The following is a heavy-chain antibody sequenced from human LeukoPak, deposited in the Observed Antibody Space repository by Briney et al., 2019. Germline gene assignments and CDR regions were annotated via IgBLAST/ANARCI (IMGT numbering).Heavy chain of an antibody. Sequence: SETLSLTCTVSGASISNSRDYWGWIRQPPGKGLEWIGSIFFSGSTYCNPSLKSRAAISVDSSKNQFSLKLSSVTAADTAFYYCARHVEIAVAGPIEYWGQGTLVPVSS. V-gene: IGHV4-39*01. J-gene: IGHJ4*02. CDR2: IFFSGST. D-gene: IGHD6-19*01. CDR3: ARHVEIAVAGPIEY. CDR1: GASISNSRDY.